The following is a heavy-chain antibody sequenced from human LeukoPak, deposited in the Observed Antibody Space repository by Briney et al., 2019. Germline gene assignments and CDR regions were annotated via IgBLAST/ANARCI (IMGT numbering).Heavy chain of an antibody. D-gene: IGHD4-11*01. Sequence: SVKVSCKASGGTFSSYAISWVRQAPGQGLEWMGGIIPIFGTANYAQKFQGRVTITTDESTSTAYMELSSLRSEDTAVYYCARDNSNTIRTPYYYYYYMDVWGKGTTVTVSS. V-gene: IGHV1-69*05. CDR3: ARDNSNTIRTPYYYYYYMDV. J-gene: IGHJ6*03. CDR2: IIPIFGTA. CDR1: GGTFSSYA.